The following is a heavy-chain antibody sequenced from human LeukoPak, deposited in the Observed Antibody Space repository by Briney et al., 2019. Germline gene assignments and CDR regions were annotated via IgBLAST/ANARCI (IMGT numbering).Heavy chain of an antibody. J-gene: IGHJ4*02. Sequence: LETLSLTCAVYGGSFSGYYWSWIRQPPGKGLEWIGEINHSGNTNYNPSLKSRVTISVDTSKNQFSLKLSSVTAADTAVYYCARGYGDYEYYFDYWGQGTLVTVSS. CDR1: GGSFSGYY. CDR3: ARGYGDYEYYFDY. D-gene: IGHD4-17*01. CDR2: INHSGNT. V-gene: IGHV4-34*01.